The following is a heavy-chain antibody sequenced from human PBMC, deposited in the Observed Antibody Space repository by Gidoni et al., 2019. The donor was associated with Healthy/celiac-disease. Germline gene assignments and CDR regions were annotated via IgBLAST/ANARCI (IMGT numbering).Heavy chain of an antibody. D-gene: IGHD3-3*01. Sequence: QVQLVESGGGVVQPGRSLRLSCAASGFTFSSYGMHWVRQAPGKGLQWVAVIWYDGSNKYYADSAKGRFTISRDNSKNTLYLQMNSLRAEDTAVYYCARDRNYDFWSGYFNDAFDIWGQGTMVTVSS. CDR2: IWYDGSNK. V-gene: IGHV3-33*01. CDR1: GFTFSSYG. CDR3: ARDRNYDFWSGYFNDAFDI. J-gene: IGHJ3*02.